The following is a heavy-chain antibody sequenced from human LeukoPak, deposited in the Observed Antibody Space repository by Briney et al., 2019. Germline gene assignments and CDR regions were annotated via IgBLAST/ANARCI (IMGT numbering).Heavy chain of an antibody. D-gene: IGHD3-22*01. Sequence: GGSLRLSCAASGFTFSSYWMSWVRQAPGKGLEWVANIKQDGSEKNYVDSVKGRFSISRDNGENTLYLQMNSLRVEDTAVYYCARGPGSSGGAYVGDYWGHGTLVTVSS. V-gene: IGHV3-7*01. CDR1: GFTFSSYW. CDR3: ARGPGSSGGAYVGDY. CDR2: IKQDGSEK. J-gene: IGHJ4*01.